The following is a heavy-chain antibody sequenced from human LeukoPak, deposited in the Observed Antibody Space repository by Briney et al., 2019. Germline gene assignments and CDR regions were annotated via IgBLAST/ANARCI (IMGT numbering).Heavy chain of an antibody. J-gene: IGHJ4*02. CDR3: ARAMRSGYDY. Sequence: PGTSLRLSCAASGLSFSSHGMHWVRQAPGKELEWLSYISSSSDAIYYADSVKGRFTISRDNAKNSLYLEMNSLRDEDTAVYYCARAMRSGYDYWGQGTLVTVSS. V-gene: IGHV3-48*02. CDR2: ISSSSDAI. D-gene: IGHD5-12*01. CDR1: GLSFSSHG.